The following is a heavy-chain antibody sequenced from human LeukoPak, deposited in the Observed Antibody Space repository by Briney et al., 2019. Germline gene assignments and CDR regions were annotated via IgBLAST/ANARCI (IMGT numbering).Heavy chain of an antibody. J-gene: IGHJ4*02. CDR2: IIPVFDTA. CDR3: ARHTDSSGWYFDY. Sequence: SVKVSCKASGGTFSSYDIRWVRQAPGQGLEWMGGIIPVFDTANYAQKFQGRVTITADESTNTAYMELSSLRSEDTAVYYCARHTDSSGWYFDYWGQGTLVTVSS. CDR1: GGTFSSYD. D-gene: IGHD6-19*01. V-gene: IGHV1-69*13.